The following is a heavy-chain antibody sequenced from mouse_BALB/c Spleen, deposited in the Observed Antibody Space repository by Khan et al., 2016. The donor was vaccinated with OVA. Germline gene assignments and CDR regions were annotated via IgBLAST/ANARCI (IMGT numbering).Heavy chain of an antibody. D-gene: IGHD2-10*02. V-gene: IGHV5-9-1*01. CDR2: ISSAATYT. CDR1: GFTFSSFV. Sequence: EVELVESGGGLVEPGGSLKLSCAASGFTFSSFVMSWVRQTPEKRLEWVATISSAATYTYYPDSVKGRFTISRDNAKNTLYLQMNSLRSDDTSIYYCTNGKYGWFAYWGQGTLVTVS. CDR3: TNGKYGWFAY. J-gene: IGHJ3*01.